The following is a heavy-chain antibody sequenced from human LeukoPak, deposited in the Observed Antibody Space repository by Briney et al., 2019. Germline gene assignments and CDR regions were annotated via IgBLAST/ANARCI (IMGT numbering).Heavy chain of an antibody. CDR3: TRGHWGLQS. Sequence: SETLSLTCTVSRASVTDYYWSWIRQSPGKRLEWISYIHHSGNSDYNPSLRSRVTTSLDTSKNQFSLNLISVTAADTAVYYCTRGHWGLQSWSQGTLVTVSS. V-gene: IGHV4-59*02. CDR1: RASVTDYY. CDR2: IHHSGNS. J-gene: IGHJ5*02. D-gene: IGHD7-27*01.